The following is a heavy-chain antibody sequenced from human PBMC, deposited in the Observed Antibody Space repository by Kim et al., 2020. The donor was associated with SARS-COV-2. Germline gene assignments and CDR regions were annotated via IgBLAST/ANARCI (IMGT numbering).Heavy chain of an antibody. Sequence: GGSLRLSCAASGFTFSDHFMDWVRQAPGKGLEWVARIRSRSSTYTTEYAPSVRGSFTISRYDTKNSLFLQMSSLKSDDTAVYYCVRDRAGGGDYWGQGALVAVSS. CDR1: GFTFSDHF. J-gene: IGHJ4*02. D-gene: IGHD2-15*01. V-gene: IGHV3-72*01. CDR3: VRDRAGGGDY. CDR2: IRSRSSTYTT.